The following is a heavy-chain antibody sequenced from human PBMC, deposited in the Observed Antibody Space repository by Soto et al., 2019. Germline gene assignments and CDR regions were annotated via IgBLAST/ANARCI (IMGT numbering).Heavy chain of an antibody. CDR3: VSPSDWPDY. J-gene: IGHJ4*02. D-gene: IGHD2-21*02. V-gene: IGHV3-48*03. CDR1: GFTFSSYE. Sequence: GSLRLSCAASGFTFSSYEMNWVRQAPGKGLEWVSYISSRGTTIYYADSVKGRFTISRDNAKNSLFLQMNSLRAEDTAVYYCVSPSDWPDYWGQGTPVTVS. CDR2: ISSRGTTI.